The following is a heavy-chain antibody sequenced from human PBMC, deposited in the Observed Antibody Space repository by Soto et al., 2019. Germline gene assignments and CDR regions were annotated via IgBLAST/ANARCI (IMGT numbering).Heavy chain of an antibody. CDR2: IIPIFGTA. J-gene: IGHJ4*02. D-gene: IGHD2-15*01. CDR1: GGTFSSYA. V-gene: IGHV1-69*01. CDR3: ARDRGCCSGGSCHSFDY. Sequence: QVQLVQSGAEVKKPGSSVKVSCKASGGTFSSYAISWVRQAPGQGLEWMGGIIPIFGTANYAQKFQGRVTITADESTSTAYMELSSLRSEDTAVYYCARDRGCCSGGSCHSFDYWGQGTLVTVSS.